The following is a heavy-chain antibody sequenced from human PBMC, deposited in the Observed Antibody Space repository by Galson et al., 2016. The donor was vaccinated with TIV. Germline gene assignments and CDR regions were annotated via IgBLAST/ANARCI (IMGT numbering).Heavy chain of an antibody. Sequence: SVKVSCKASGNIFTRDSVHWVRQAPGQGLEWMGVIDPTYGGTTFAQKFQALVTMTRDTSTSTVYMEVSGLKSDDTAVYYCIRDLGRLRDFWGQGPLVTVSS. CDR3: IRDLGRLRDF. D-gene: IGHD7-27*01. CDR1: GNIFTRDS. CDR2: IDPTYGGT. V-gene: IGHV1-46*03. J-gene: IGHJ4*02.